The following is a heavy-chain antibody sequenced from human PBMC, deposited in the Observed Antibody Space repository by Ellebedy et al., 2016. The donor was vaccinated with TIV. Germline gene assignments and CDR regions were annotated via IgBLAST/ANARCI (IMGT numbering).Heavy chain of an antibody. J-gene: IGHJ3*02. CDR2: IYSGGST. CDR3: ARGPGTDAFDI. V-gene: IGHV3-53*01. Sequence: GGSLRLSCAASGFTVSSNYMSWVRQAPGKGLEWVSVIYSGGSTYYADSVKGRFTISRDNSKNTLYLQMNSLRTEDTAVYYCARGPGTDAFDIWGQGTMVTVSS. CDR1: GFTVSSNY. D-gene: IGHD1-1*01.